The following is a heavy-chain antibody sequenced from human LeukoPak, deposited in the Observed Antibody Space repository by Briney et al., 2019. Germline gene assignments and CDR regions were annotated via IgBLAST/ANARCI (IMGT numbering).Heavy chain of an antibody. CDR2: ISAYNGNT. Sequence: ASVKVSCKASGYTFTSYGISWVRQAPGQGLEWMGWISAYNGNTNYAQKLQGRVTMTTDTSTSTAYMELRSLRSDDTAVYYCAREGNPRYCSGGSCYNVDYWGQGTLVTVSS. CDR1: GYTFTSYG. CDR3: AREGNPRYCSGGSCYNVDY. V-gene: IGHV1-18*01. J-gene: IGHJ4*02. D-gene: IGHD2-15*01.